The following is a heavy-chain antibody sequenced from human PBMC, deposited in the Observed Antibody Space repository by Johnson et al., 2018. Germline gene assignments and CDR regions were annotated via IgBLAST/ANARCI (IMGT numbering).Heavy chain of an antibody. CDR2: IAYDGSNK. D-gene: IGHD5-18*01. CDR3: ASGYSYGWGAFDI. V-gene: IGHV3-30*03. Sequence: QVQLVQSGGGLVQPGGSLRLSCAASGFTFSNYAMSWVRQAPGKGLEWVAVIAYDGSNKYYANSVKGRFTISRDNSKNTLYLQMGSLRAEDMAVYYCASGYSYGWGAFDIWGQGTMVTVSS. J-gene: IGHJ3*02. CDR1: GFTFSNYA.